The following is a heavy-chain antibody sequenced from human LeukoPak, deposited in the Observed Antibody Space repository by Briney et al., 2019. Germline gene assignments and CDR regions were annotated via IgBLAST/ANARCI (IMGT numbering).Heavy chain of an antibody. CDR2: IYYSGST. V-gene: IGHV4-39*01. CDR3: ARHMPEMATINLFDY. Sequence: SETLSLTCTASGGSISSSSYYWGWIRQPPGKGLEWIGSIYYSGSTYYNPSLKSRVTISVDTSKNQFSLKLSAVTAADTAVYYCARHMPEMATINLFDYWGQGTLVTVSS. CDR1: GGSISSSSYY. D-gene: IGHD5-24*01. J-gene: IGHJ4*02.